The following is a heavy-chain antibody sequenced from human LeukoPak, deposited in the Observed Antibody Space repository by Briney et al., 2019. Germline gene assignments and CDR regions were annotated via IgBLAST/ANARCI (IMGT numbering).Heavy chain of an antibody. V-gene: IGHV6-1*01. J-gene: IGHJ3*02. Sequence: SQTLSLTCAISGDSVSSNSAAWTWLRQSPARGLEWLRSTYYRSKWYNDYAVSVKSRITINPDTSKNQFSLQLNYVTPEDTAVYYCARDRDVFDIWGQGTTVTVSS. CDR1: GDSVSSNSAA. CDR2: TYYRSKWYN. CDR3: ARDRDVFDI.